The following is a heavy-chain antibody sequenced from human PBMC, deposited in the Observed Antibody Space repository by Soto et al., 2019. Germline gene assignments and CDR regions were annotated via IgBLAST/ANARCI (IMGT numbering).Heavy chain of an antibody. V-gene: IGHV4-34*01. CDR1: GDSFRDYY. J-gene: IGHJ5*01. CDR3: ARTRNRWFDS. CDR2: INPSGRT. Sequence: TSETLSLTCVVSGDSFRDYYWSWIRQSPGVGLEWIGEINPSGRTEYNPSLRGRVTLSVDTSKNQFSLTLSTMTAADTAVYYCARTRNRWFDSWGQGTLVTVS. D-gene: IGHD1-1*01.